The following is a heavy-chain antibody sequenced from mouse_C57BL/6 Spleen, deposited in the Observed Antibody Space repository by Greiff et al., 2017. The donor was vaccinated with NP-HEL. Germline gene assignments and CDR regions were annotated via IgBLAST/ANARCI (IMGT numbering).Heavy chain of an antibody. CDR3: AREVLYYGSSYGYFDY. Sequence: VQLQQPGAELVRPGSSVKLSCKASGYTFTSYWMDWVKQRPGQGLEWIGNIYPSDSATHYNQKFKDKATLTVDKSSSTAYMQLSSLTSEDSAVYYCAREVLYYGSSYGYFDYWGQGTTLTVSS. V-gene: IGHV1-61*01. J-gene: IGHJ2*01. D-gene: IGHD1-1*01. CDR2: IYPSDSAT. CDR1: GYTFTSYW.